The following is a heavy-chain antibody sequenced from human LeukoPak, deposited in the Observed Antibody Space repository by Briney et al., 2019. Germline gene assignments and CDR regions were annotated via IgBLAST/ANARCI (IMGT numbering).Heavy chain of an antibody. CDR1: GFTFNTYW. CDR2: MNNDGRVI. J-gene: IGHJ4*02. D-gene: IGHD3-16*01. V-gene: IGHV3-74*01. Sequence: GRSLRLSCRVSGFTFNTYWMHWVRQAPGKGLVWVSRMNNDGRVISYADSVKGRFTISRDNAKNTLYLQMNSLRAEDTAVYYCAREFEATGFWALDYWSQGTLVTASS. CDR3: AREFEATGFWALDY.